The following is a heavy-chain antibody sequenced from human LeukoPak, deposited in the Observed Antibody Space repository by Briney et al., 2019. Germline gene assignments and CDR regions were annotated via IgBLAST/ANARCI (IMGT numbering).Heavy chain of an antibody. CDR1: GYTFTSYD. J-gene: IGHJ4*02. D-gene: IGHD3-16*02. V-gene: IGHV1-8*01. CDR3: ARGPDLYRGYIYYFDY. Sequence: ASVKVSCKASGYTFTSYDINRVRQATGQGLEWMGWMNPNSGNTGYAQKLQGRVTMTRNTSISTAYMELSSLRSEDTAVYYCARGPDLYRGYIYYFDYWGQGTLVTVSS. CDR2: MNPNSGNT.